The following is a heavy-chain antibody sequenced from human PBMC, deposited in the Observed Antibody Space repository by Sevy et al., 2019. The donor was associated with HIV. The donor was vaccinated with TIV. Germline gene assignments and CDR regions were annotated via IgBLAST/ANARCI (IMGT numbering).Heavy chain of an antibody. D-gene: IGHD4-17*01. CDR2: IRYDGSNK. V-gene: IGHV3-30*02. CDR1: GFTFSSYG. J-gene: IGHJ6*02. Sequence: GGSLRLSCAASGFTFSSYGMHWVRQAPGKGLEWVAFIRYDGSNKYYADSVKGRFTISRDNSKNTLYLQMNSLRAEDTAVYYCAKTMELTTATTDGMDVWGQGTTVTVSS. CDR3: AKTMELTTATTDGMDV.